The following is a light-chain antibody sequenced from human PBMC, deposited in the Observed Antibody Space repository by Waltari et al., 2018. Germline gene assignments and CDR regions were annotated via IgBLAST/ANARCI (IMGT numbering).Light chain of an antibody. Sequence: QSVLTQPPSVSAAPGQTVTISCSGSNSNIGNNYVCWYHQLPGTAPKLLIYDNNKRPSGIPDRFFGSKSGASATLGITGLQTGDEADYYCATWDNSLRHVVFGGGTKLTVL. J-gene: IGLJ2*01. V-gene: IGLV1-51*01. CDR3: ATWDNSLRHVV. CDR1: NSNIGNNY. CDR2: DNN.